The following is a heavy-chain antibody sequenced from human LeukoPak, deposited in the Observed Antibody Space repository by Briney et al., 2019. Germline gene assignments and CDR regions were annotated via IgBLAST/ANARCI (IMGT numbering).Heavy chain of an antibody. CDR1: GGSISSGDYY. D-gene: IGHD6-13*01. CDR2: IYYSGST. J-gene: IGHJ6*04. Sequence: SETLSLTCTVSGGSISSGDYYWSWIRQPPGKGLEWIGYIYYSGSTYYNPSLKSRVTISVDTSKNQFSLKLSSVTAADTAVYYCARGRGAWGAAALLHYGMDVWGKGTTVTVSS. CDR3: ARGRGAWGAAALLHYGMDV. V-gene: IGHV4-30-4*01.